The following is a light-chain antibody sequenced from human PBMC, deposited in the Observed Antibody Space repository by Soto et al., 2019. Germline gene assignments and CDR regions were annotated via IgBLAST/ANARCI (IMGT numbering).Light chain of an antibody. Sequence: EIVMTQSPVTLSVSPGGRATLXXRASQSISDTLAWYQQKPGQPPRVXIHGASTRAPGFPARFSGSGSGTDFTLTISSLQSEDFAVYYCQQYNNWPWTFGQGTKVDIK. V-gene: IGKV3-15*01. J-gene: IGKJ1*01. CDR2: GAS. CDR3: QQYNNWPWT. CDR1: QSISDT.